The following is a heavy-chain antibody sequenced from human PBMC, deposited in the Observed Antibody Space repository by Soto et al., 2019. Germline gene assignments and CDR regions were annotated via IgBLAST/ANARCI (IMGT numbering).Heavy chain of an antibody. J-gene: IGHJ6*02. V-gene: IGHV1-69*13. CDR1: GGTFSSYA. D-gene: IGHD3-3*01. CDR3: ARADYDFWSGYRAYYGMDV. Sequence: SVKVSCKASGGTFSSYAISWVRQAPGQGLEWMGGIIPIFGTANYAQKFQGRVTITADESTSTAYMELSSLRSEDTAVYYCARADYDFWSGYRAYYGMDVWGQGTTVTVSS. CDR2: IIPIFGTA.